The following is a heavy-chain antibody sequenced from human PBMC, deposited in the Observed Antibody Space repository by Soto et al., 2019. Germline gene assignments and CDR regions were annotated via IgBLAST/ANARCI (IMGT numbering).Heavy chain of an antibody. CDR2: IYYSGST. V-gene: IGHV4-59*01. D-gene: IGHD3-16*01. CDR3: ARDLGYFGWFDP. Sequence: QVQLQESGPGLVKPSETLSLTCTVSGGSISSYYWSWIRQPPGKGLEWIGYIYYSGSTNYNPSLKSRVTISVDTSKNQVALKLSSVTAADTAVYYCARDLGYFGWFDPWGQGTLVTVSS. J-gene: IGHJ5*02. CDR1: GGSISSYY.